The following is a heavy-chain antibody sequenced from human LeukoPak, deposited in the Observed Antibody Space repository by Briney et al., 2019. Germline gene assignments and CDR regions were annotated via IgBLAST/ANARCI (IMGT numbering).Heavy chain of an antibody. CDR1: GFTFSSYG. Sequence: QPGRSLRLSCAASGFTFSSYGMHWVRQAPGKGLEWVSYISSSGSIIYYADSVKGRFTISRDNAKNSLYLQMNSLRAEDTAVYYCAREGTVTMDYYFDYWGQGTLVTVSS. CDR2: ISSSGSII. V-gene: IGHV3-48*04. CDR3: AREGTVTMDYYFDY. J-gene: IGHJ4*02. D-gene: IGHD4-17*01.